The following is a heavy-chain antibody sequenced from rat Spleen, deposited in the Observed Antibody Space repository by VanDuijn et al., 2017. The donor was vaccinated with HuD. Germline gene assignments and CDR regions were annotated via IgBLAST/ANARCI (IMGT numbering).Heavy chain of an antibody. J-gene: IGHJ4*01. CDR2: ISNSGGST. CDR1: GFTFSSFP. V-gene: IGHV5-46*01. CDR3: ATLGGVGVMDA. Sequence: EVQVVEFGGGLAQPGRSMKLSCAASGFTFSSFPMAWVRQAPTKGLEWVATISNSGGSTYYRDSVKGRFTISRDNAKSTLYLQMDSLRSEDTATYYCATLGGVGVMDAWGQGASVTVSS. D-gene: IGHD4-3*01.